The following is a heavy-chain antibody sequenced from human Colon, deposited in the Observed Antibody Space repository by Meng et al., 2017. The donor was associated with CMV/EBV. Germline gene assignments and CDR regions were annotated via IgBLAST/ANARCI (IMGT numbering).Heavy chain of an antibody. V-gene: IGHV3-74*01. D-gene: IGHD1-14*01. CDR2: INHDGSYI. Sequence: GESLKISCAASGFTVSSNYMSWVRQAPGKGLVWVSRINHDGSYIIYADSVKGRFTISRDNAKNTLYLQMDTLRAEDTAVYYCVRENGPDASRGNRFDPWGQGTLVTVSS. J-gene: IGHJ5*02. CDR3: VRENGPDASRGNRFDP. CDR1: GFTVSSNY.